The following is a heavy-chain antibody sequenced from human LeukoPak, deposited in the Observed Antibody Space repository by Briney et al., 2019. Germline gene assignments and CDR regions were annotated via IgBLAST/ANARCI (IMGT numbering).Heavy chain of an antibody. Sequence: PGGSLRLSCAVSGFTVSSNYRSWVRQAPGKGLEWVSAISGSGGSTYYADSVKGRFTISRDNSKNTLYLQMNSLRAEDTAVYYCAKGGLLTGDDYWGQGTLVTVSS. CDR3: AKGGLLTGDDY. CDR1: GFTVSSNY. V-gene: IGHV3-23*01. J-gene: IGHJ4*02. D-gene: IGHD7-27*01. CDR2: ISGSGGST.